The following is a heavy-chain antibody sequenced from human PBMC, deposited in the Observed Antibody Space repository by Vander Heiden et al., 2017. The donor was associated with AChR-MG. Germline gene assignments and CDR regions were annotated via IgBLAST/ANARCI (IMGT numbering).Heavy chain of an antibody. J-gene: IGHJ4*02. V-gene: IGHV3-33*01. D-gene: IGHD2-21*01. Sequence: QVQLVESGGGVVEPGRSLRTSGAASGFTLGSDGMHWVRQAPGKGLEWVAVIWYDGSNKYYADSVKGRFTISRDNSKNTRYLQMNSLRAEDTAVYYCARDRGMVVGEGLGYWGQGTRVTVSS. CDR2: IWYDGSNK. CDR3: ARDRGMVVGEGLGY. CDR1: GFTLGSDG.